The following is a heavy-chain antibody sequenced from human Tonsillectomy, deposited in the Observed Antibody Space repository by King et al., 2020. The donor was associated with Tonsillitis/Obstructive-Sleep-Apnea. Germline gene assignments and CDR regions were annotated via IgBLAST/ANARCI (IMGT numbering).Heavy chain of an antibody. D-gene: IGHD2-2*01. J-gene: IGHJ4*02. V-gene: IGHV3-23*04. Sequence: VQLVESGGGLVQPGGSLRLSCAASGFTFSSYAMSWVRQAPGKGLEWVSAIRGSGGSTYYADSVKGRFTISRDNSKNTLYLQMNSLRAEDTAVYYCAKAGDIVVVPAATTDYWGQGTLVTVSS. CDR2: IRGSGGST. CDR3: AKAGDIVVVPAATTDY. CDR1: GFTFSSYA.